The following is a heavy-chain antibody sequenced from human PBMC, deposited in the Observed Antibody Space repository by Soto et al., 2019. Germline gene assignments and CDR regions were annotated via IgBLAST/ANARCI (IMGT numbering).Heavy chain of an antibody. V-gene: IGHV4-4*02. CDR1: SGSITSNW. Sequence: SETLSLTCAVSSGSITSNWWRWVRQPPGKGLEWIGETHHSGSTNYSPSLKSRVTISVDKSKNQFSLRLNSVTAADTAIYYCASSPSGTGGGVDWGQGTLVTVSS. J-gene: IGHJ4*02. CDR3: ASSPSGTGGGVD. D-gene: IGHD2-8*02. CDR2: THHSGST.